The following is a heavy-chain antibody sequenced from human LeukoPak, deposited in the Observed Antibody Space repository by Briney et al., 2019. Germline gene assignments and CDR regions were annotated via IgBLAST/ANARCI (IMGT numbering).Heavy chain of an antibody. Sequence: GGSLRLSCAVSGFTFSSYAMSWVRQAPGKGLEWVSDISGSGGSTYYADSVKGRFTISRDNAKNSLYLQMNSLRAEDTAVYYCARVWEDNWFDPWGQGTLVTVSS. V-gene: IGHV3-23*01. CDR3: ARVWEDNWFDP. D-gene: IGHD1-26*01. CDR2: ISGSGGST. CDR1: GFTFSSYA. J-gene: IGHJ5*02.